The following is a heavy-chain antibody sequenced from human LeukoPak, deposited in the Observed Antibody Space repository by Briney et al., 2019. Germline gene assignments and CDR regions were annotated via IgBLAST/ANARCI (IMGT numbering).Heavy chain of an antibody. D-gene: IGHD6-6*01. CDR3: AKALPYSSSFDY. CDR2: ISWNSGSI. CDR1: GFTFDDYA. Sequence: PGGSLRLSCAASGFTFDDYAMHWVRQAPGKGLEWVSGISWNSGSIGYADSVKGRFTISRDNAKNSLYPQMNSLRAEDTALYYCAKALPYSSSFDYWGQGTLVTVSS. V-gene: IGHV3-9*01. J-gene: IGHJ4*02.